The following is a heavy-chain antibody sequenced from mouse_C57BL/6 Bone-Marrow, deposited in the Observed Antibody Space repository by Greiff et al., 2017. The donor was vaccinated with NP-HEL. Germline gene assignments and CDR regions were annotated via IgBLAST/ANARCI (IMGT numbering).Heavy chain of an antibody. CDR2: IRNKANGYTT. D-gene: IGHD1-1*01. CDR1: GFTFTDYY. J-gene: IGHJ3*01. CDR3: ARYEDYYGSSPWFAY. V-gene: IGHV7-3*01. Sequence: EVKLMESGGGLVQPGGSLSLSCAASGFTFTDYYMSWVRQPPGKALEWLGFIRNKANGYTTEYSASVKGRFTISRDNSQSILYLQMNALRAEDSATYYCARYEDYYGSSPWFAYWGQGTLVTVSA.